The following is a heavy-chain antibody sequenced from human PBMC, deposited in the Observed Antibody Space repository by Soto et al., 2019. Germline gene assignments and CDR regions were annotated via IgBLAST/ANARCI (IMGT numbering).Heavy chain of an antibody. CDR3: ARETFGGYSYGYIDY. D-gene: IGHD5-18*01. Sequence: QVQLVQSGAEVTKPGASVKVSCKASGGTFSSYTINWVRQAPGQGLEWLGRIIPILGIADYGQNFQGRVTITADKSTSTAYMELSSLRSEDTAVYYCARETFGGYSYGYIDYWCQGNLVTVSS. CDR1: GGTFSSYT. V-gene: IGHV1-69*08. CDR2: IIPILGIA. J-gene: IGHJ4*02.